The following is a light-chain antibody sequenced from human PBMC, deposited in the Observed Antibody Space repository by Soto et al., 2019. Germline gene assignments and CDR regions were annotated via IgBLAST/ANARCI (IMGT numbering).Light chain of an antibody. CDR2: VAS. V-gene: IGKV3-20*01. CDR1: QFVSSNF. Sequence: EIVLTQSPGTLSLSTGERSTLSCRASQFVSSNFLAWYQQKPGQAPRLLLYVASSRASGIPDRFSGSGTGTDFTLTISILEPEDFAVYYCQQYGSSQTITCGQGTRLEIK. J-gene: IGKJ5*01. CDR3: QQYGSSQTIT.